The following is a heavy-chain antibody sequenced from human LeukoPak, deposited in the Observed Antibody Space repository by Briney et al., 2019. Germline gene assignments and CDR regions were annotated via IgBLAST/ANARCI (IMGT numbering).Heavy chain of an antibody. V-gene: IGHV4-59*11. CDR1: GGSISSHY. J-gene: IGHJ6*03. D-gene: IGHD1-7*01. CDR2: IYYSGST. CDR3: ARDFMAGTTKTGYYYYYYMDV. Sequence: KPSETLSLTCTVSGGSISSHYWSWIRQPPGKGLEWIWYIYYSGSTNYNPSLKSRVTISVDTSKNQFSLKLSSVTAADTAVYYCARDFMAGTTKTGYYYYYYMDVWGKGTTVTVSS.